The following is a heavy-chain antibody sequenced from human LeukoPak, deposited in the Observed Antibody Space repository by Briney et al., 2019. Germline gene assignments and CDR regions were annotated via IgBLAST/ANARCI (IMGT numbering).Heavy chain of an antibody. CDR2: IIPVLNIT. Sequence: SVTVSFKTSVGTFISSAITWVRQAPGQGLEWMGRIIPVLNITTYAQKFQGSVTITADTSTSTVYMELSSLRSEETAIYYCARDQGLTAPPPYGLDVWGQGTTVIVSS. J-gene: IGHJ6*02. CDR1: VGTFISSA. D-gene: IGHD5-18*01. V-gene: IGHV1-69*04. CDR3: ARDQGLTAPPPYGLDV.